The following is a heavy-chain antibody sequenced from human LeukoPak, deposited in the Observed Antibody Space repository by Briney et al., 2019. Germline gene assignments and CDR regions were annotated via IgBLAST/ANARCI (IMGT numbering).Heavy chain of an antibody. CDR2: IDYRGDT. D-gene: IGHD5-12*01. CDR3: AGRLYRGYRSFDY. Sequence: PSETLSLTCAVSGDSISSVTYYWSWIRQHQGKDLEWIGYIDYRGDTWYNPSLNSRLTMSIDTSTNQFSLKLNSVTAADTAVYYCAGRLYRGYRSFDYWGQGTLVTVSS. CDR1: GDSISSVTYY. J-gene: IGHJ4*02. V-gene: IGHV4-31*11.